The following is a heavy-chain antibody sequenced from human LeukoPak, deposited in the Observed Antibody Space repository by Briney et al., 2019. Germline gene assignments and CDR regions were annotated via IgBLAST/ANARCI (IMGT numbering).Heavy chain of an antibody. D-gene: IGHD3-10*01. V-gene: IGHV3-74*01. CDR2: INEDGSST. CDR1: GYTFSRYW. CDR3: TTDTFGARDS. J-gene: IGHJ4*02. Sequence: GGSLGLSCAASGYTFSRYWMHWVRQGPGKGLVWVSRINEDGSSTSYAESVRGRFTISRDNAKNTLYLQMNSLRAEDAAVYYCTTDTFGARDSWGQGTLVTVSS.